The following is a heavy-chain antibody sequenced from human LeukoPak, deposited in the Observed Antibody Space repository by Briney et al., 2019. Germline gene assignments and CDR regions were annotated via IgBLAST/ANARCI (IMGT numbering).Heavy chain of an antibody. D-gene: IGHD3-10*01. V-gene: IGHV3-53*01. CDR3: ARSLRVRGVPDYMDV. J-gene: IGHJ6*03. CDR2: IYKNAIT. Sequence: GGSLRLSCVASGFTFSNAWMSWVRQAPGKGLEWVSVIYKNAITYHADTVKGRFTISRDNAKNMLYLQMNSLRADDTAVYYCARSLRVRGVPDYMDVWGKGTTVIISS. CDR1: GFTFSNAW.